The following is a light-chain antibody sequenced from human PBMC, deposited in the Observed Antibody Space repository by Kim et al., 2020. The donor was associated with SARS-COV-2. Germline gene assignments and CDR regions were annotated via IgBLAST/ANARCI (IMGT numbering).Light chain of an antibody. Sequence: PGETARITCGETRIGSRLVHWYQQTPGQAAVQVVYDSSDRPSGIPERFAGSNSGNTATLTISRVEAEDEADYYCQVWDDVTDRVVVGGGTQLTVL. V-gene: IGLV3-21*02. CDR3: QVWDDVTDRVV. CDR1: RIGSRL. J-gene: IGLJ2*01. CDR2: DSS.